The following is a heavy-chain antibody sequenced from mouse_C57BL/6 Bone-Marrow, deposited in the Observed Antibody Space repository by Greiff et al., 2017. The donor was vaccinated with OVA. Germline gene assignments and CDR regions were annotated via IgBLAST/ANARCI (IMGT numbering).Heavy chain of an antibody. Sequence: VKLQQPGAELVKPGASVKMSCKASGYTFTSYWITWVKQRPGQGLEWIGDIYPGSGSTNYNEKFKSKATLTVDTSSSTAYMQLSSLTSEDSAVYYCARKGPHYSNYQFDYWGQGTTLTVSS. D-gene: IGHD2-5*01. CDR2: IYPGSGST. J-gene: IGHJ2*01. CDR1: GYTFTSYW. V-gene: IGHV1-55*01. CDR3: ARKGPHYSNYQFDY.